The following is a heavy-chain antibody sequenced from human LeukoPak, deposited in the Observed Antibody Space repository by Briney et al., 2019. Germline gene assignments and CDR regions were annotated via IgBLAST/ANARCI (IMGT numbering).Heavy chain of an antibody. D-gene: IGHD3-10*01. CDR3: ARAPYYYGSGVDY. J-gene: IGHJ4*02. CDR2: ISSNGGST. Sequence: PGGSLRRSGAASGFTFSSYAMHWVRQAPGKGLEYVSAISSNGGSTYYANSVKGRFTISRDNSKNTLYLQMGSLRAEDMAVYYCARAPYYYGSGVDYWGQGTLVTVSS. V-gene: IGHV3-64*01. CDR1: GFTFSSYA.